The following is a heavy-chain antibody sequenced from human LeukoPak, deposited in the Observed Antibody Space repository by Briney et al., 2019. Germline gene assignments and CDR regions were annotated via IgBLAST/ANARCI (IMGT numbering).Heavy chain of an antibody. CDR3: VRDSYTNTWHEEGRDF. Sequence: GGSLRLSCAASGFTFSSYAMSWVRQAPGKGLEWVANIQQDGSQKTYVDSVKGRFTISRDNAKNSLYLQMNSVRAEDTAVYYCVRDSYTNTWHEEGRDFWGQGTLVTVSS. V-gene: IGHV3-7*01. CDR1: GFTFSSYA. D-gene: IGHD6-13*01. CDR2: IQQDGSQK. J-gene: IGHJ4*02.